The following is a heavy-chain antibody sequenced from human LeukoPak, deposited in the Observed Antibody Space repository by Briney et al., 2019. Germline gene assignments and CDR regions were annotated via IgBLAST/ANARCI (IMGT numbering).Heavy chain of an antibody. Sequence: PSETLSLTCTVSGYSISSGYYWGWIRQPPGKGLEWIGSIYHSGSTYCNPSLKSRVTISVDTSKNQFSLKLSSVTAADTAVYYCAARITMFLGGAFDIWGQGTMVTVSS. CDR3: AARITMFLGGAFDI. J-gene: IGHJ3*02. D-gene: IGHD3-10*02. V-gene: IGHV4-38-2*02. CDR2: IYHSGST. CDR1: GYSISSGYY.